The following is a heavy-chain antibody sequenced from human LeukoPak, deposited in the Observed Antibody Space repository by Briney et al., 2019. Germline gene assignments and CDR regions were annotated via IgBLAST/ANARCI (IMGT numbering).Heavy chain of an antibody. V-gene: IGHV1-69*13. CDR3: ARGYYYDSSGYYSYDAFDI. CDR1: GGTFSSYA. J-gene: IGHJ3*02. CDR2: IIPSFGTA. Sequence: SVKFSCKASGGTFSSYAISWVRQAPGQGLEWMGGIIPSFGTANYAQKFQGRVTITADESTSTAYMELSSLRSEDTAVYYCARGYYYDSSGYYSYDAFDIWGQETMVTVSS. D-gene: IGHD3-22*01.